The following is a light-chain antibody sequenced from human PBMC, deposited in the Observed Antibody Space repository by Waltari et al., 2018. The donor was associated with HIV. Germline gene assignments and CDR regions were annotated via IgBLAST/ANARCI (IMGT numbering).Light chain of an antibody. CDR2: GAS. V-gene: IGKV3-15*01. CDR3: QQYNNWPGIT. J-gene: IGKJ3*01. CDR1: QSINNN. Sequence: EILMTQYPATLSVSPGERATLSCRASQSINNNLAWYQQKPGQAPRLLIYGASTVATGVPARFSGSGSVTEFTLTISSLQSEDFAVYYCQQYNNWPGITFGPGTKVDIK.